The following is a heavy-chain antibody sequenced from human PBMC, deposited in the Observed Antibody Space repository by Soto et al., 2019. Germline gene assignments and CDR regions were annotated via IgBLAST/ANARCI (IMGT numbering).Heavy chain of an antibody. V-gene: IGHV4-39*01. CDR2: IYYSGST. Sequence: SETLSLTCTVSGGSISSSSYYWGWIRQPPGEGLEWIASIYYSGSTYYNPSLKSRVTISVDTSKNEFSLKLSSVTAADTAVYFCARLPYCSSTTCYFANYWGQGTLVTVSS. D-gene: IGHD2-2*01. CDR1: GGSISSSSYY. J-gene: IGHJ4*02. CDR3: ARLPYCSSTTCYFANY.